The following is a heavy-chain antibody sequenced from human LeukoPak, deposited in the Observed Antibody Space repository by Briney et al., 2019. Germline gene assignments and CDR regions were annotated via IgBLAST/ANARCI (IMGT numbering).Heavy chain of an antibody. D-gene: IGHD2-21*01. CDR1: GGTFSSYA. CDR2: IIPIFGTA. CDR3: ARAAYCGGDCYTFDY. V-gene: IGHV1-69*01. J-gene: IGHJ4*02. Sequence: GSSVKVSCKASGGTFSSYAISWVRQAPGQGLEWMGGIIPIFGTANYAQKFQGRVTITADESTSTAYMELSSLRSEDTAVYYCARAAYCGGDCYTFDYWGQGTLSPSPQ.